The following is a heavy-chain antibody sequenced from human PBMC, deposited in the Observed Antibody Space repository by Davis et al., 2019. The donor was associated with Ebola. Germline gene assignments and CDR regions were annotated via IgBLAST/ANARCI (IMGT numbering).Heavy chain of an antibody. D-gene: IGHD2-2*01. Sequence: GGSLRLSCAASGFTFSGSAMHWVRQASGKGLEWVGRIRSNANSYATAYAASVKGRFTISRDDSKNTAYLQMNSLKTEDTAVYYCWESIVVVPAATESIYYYYGMDVWGQGTTVTVSS. J-gene: IGHJ6*02. CDR3: WESIVVVPAATESIYYYYGMDV. CDR2: IRSNANSYAT. CDR1: GFTFSGSA. V-gene: IGHV3-73*01.